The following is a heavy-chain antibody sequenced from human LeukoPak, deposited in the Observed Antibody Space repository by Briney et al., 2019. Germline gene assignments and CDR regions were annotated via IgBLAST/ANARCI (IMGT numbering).Heavy chain of an antibody. CDR1: GFPFSNAW. D-gene: IGHD3-10*01. CDR3: ARQYYGSGENWFDP. J-gene: IGHJ5*01. Sequence: GGSLRLSCAASGFPFSNAWMSWAGQPPGKGLEWVSSISSSSSYIYYEDSVKGLFTTSRENAKNSLYLQMNRLGAEDTAVYCCARQYYGSGENWFDPWGQGTLVTVSS. CDR2: ISSSSSYI. V-gene: IGHV3-21*01.